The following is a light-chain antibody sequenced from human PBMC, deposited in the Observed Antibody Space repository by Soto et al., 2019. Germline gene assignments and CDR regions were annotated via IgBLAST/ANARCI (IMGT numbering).Light chain of an antibody. V-gene: IGLV2-14*01. J-gene: IGLJ2*01. Sequence: QSVLTQPASVSGSPGQSITISCTVTSSDVGGYNYVSWYQQHPGKAPKLMIYDVSNRPSGVSNRFSGSKSGNTASLTISGLQAEDEADYYCSSYTSSSTLYVVFGGGTKLTVL. CDR1: SSDVGGYNY. CDR2: DVS. CDR3: SSYTSSSTLYVV.